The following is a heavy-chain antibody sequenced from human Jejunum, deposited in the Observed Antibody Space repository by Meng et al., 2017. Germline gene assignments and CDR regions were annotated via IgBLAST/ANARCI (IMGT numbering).Heavy chain of an antibody. V-gene: IGHV3-23*04. CDR3: AKEAPGTFDL. CDR1: EFTFSSYA. CDR2: ITGSGGYT. J-gene: IGHJ4*01. Sequence: EVQVGECGGGLGQPGGSLRLSCEASEFTFSSYAMNWVRQAPGKGLEWVSVITGSGGYTHYADSVKGRFTISRDNSKNTLYLQMNSLRAEDTAVYYCAKEAPGTFDLWGQGTLVTVSS.